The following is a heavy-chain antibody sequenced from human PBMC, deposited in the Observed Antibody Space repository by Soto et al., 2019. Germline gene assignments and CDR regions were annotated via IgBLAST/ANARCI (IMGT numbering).Heavy chain of an antibody. V-gene: IGHV1-3*01. CDR2: IDAGNGNT. Sequence: ASVKVSCKASGYTFTSYAMHWVRQAPGQRLEWMGWIDAGNGNTKYSQKFQGRVTITRDTSASTAYMELSSLRSEDTAVYYCGRPRKYYDILTGYYMDAFDIWGQGTMVTVSS. J-gene: IGHJ3*02. CDR1: GYTFTSYA. CDR3: GRPRKYYDILTGYYMDAFDI. D-gene: IGHD3-9*01.